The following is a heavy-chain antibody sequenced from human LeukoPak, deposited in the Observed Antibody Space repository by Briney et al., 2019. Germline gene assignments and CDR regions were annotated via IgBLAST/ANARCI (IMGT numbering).Heavy chain of an antibody. CDR2: INHSGST. Sequence: TPSETLSLTCAVYGGSFSGYYWSWIRQPPGKGLEWIGEINHSGSTNYNPSLKSRVTISVDTSKNQFSLKLSSVTAADTAVYYCARHRLYCSSTSCSRGWFDPWGQGTLVTVSS. V-gene: IGHV4-34*01. CDR1: GGSFSGYY. J-gene: IGHJ5*02. CDR3: ARHRLYCSSTSCSRGWFDP. D-gene: IGHD2-2*01.